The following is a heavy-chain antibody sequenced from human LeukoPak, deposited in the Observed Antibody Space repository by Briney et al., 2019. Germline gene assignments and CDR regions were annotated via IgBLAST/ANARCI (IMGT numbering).Heavy chain of an antibody. D-gene: IGHD2-21*02. CDR2: IHYSGST. CDR1: GGSISSYY. Sequence: SETLSLTCTVSGGSISSYYWSWIRQPPGKGLEWIGYIHYSGSTNYNPSLKSRVTISVDTSKNQFSLKLSSVTAADTAVYYCARSGGLTAMVFYWGQGTLVTVSS. V-gene: IGHV4-59*01. J-gene: IGHJ4*02. CDR3: ARSGGLTAMVFY.